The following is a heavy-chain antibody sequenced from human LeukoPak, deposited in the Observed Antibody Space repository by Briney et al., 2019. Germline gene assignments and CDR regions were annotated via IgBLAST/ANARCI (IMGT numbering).Heavy chain of an antibody. D-gene: IGHD3-16*01. CDR2: ISAYNGNT. CDR1: GYTFTSYG. CDR3: ARETFGVKTFLSTRDYGMDV. V-gene: IGHV1-18*01. J-gene: IGHJ6*02. Sequence: ASVKVSCKASGYTFTSYGISWVRQAPGQGLEWMGWISAYNGNTNYAQKLQGRVTMTTDTSTSTAYMELRSLRSDDTAVYYCARETFGVKTFLSTRDYGMDVWGQGTTVTVSS.